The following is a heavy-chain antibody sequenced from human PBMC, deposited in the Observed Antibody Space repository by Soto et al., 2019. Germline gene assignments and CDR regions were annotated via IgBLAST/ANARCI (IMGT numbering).Heavy chain of an antibody. CDR2: ITPYNGNT. Sequence: QVQLVQSGVEVKRPGASVRVSCKASDYSFSTYSLSWVRQAPGQGLEWLGRITPYNGNTNSAQKFQGRVTMTTDTSSSTAYMEMRSLTSDDTAIYYCARDVLSSSPYFDYWGQGTLVTVSS. CDR3: ARDVLSSSPYFDY. CDR1: DYSFSTYS. D-gene: IGHD3-10*02. J-gene: IGHJ4*02. V-gene: IGHV1-18*01.